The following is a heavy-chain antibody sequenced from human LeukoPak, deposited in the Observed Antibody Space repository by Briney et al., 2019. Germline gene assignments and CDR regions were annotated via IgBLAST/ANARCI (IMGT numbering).Heavy chain of an antibody. CDR3: SRQGCTTTSCHTIDS. J-gene: IGHJ4*02. D-gene: IGHD2-2*02. Sequence: GESLKISCKGSGYDFTNSWIGWVRQMPGKGLELMGIIYPGDSQTRYSPSFRGQVTFSVDKSITTAYLQWSSLKASDTAMYYCSRQGCTTTSCHTIDSWGQGTLVTVSS. CDR1: GYDFTNSW. V-gene: IGHV5-51*01. CDR2: IYPGDSQT.